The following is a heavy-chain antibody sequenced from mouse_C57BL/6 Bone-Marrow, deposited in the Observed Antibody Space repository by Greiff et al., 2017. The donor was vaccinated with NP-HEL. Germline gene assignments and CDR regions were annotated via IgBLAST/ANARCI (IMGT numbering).Heavy chain of an antibody. V-gene: IGHV1-82*01. Sequence: QVQLQQSGPELVKPGASVKISCKASGYAFSSSWMNWVKQRPGKGLEWIGRIYPGDGDTNYNGKFKGKATLTADKSSSTAYMQLSSLTSEDSAVYFCAELGWAMDYWGQGTSVTVSS. J-gene: IGHJ4*01. D-gene: IGHD4-1*01. CDR3: AELGWAMDY. CDR2: IYPGDGDT. CDR1: GYAFSSSW.